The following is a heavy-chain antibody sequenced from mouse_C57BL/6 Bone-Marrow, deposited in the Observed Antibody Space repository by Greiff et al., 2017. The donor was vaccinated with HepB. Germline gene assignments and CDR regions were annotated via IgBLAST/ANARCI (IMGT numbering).Heavy chain of an antibody. Sequence: QVQLQQSGPGLVQPSQSLSITCTVSGFSLTSYGVHWVRQSPGKGLEWLGVIWRGGSTDYNAAFMSRLSITKDNSKSQVFFKMNSLQADDSAIYYCAKKGFITTVMDYWGQGTTLTVSS. V-gene: IGHV2-5*01. CDR3: AKKGFITTVMDY. CDR2: IWRGGST. J-gene: IGHJ2*01. D-gene: IGHD1-1*01. CDR1: GFSLTSYG.